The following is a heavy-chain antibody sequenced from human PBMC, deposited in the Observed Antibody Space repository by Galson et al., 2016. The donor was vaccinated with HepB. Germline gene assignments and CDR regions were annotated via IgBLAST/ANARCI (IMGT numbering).Heavy chain of an antibody. V-gene: IGHV4-34*01. D-gene: IGHD2-2*02. CDR3: ARRSPISPGAIDV. J-gene: IGHJ3*01. Sequence: ETLSLTCGVNGGHFSGYFWTWIRQTPGKGLEWLGEINHRGNSNYNPSLPSRVAISVHSSKYQFSLQLNSVTAADTAVYYCARRSPISPGAIDVWGQGTMVTVSS. CDR1: GGHFSGYF. CDR2: INHRGNS.